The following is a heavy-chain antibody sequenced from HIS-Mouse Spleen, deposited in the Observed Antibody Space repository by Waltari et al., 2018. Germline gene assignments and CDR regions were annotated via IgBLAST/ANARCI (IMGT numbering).Heavy chain of an antibody. D-gene: IGHD6-13*01. CDR2: IYYSGST. V-gene: IGHV4-39*07. CDR1: AGSISSSRYY. J-gene: IGHJ2*01. Sequence: QLQLQESGPGLVKPSETLSLTCTVSAGSISSSRYYWGRIRPPPGKGLEWIGSIYYSGSTYYNPSLKSRVTISVDTSKNQFSLKLSSVTAADTAVYYCAREIPYSSSWYDWYFDLWGRGTLVTVSS. CDR3: AREIPYSSSWYDWYFDL.